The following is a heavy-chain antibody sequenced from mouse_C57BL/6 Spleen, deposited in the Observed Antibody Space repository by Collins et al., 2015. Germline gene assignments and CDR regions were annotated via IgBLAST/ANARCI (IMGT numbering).Heavy chain of an antibody. CDR1: GYTFTSYW. J-gene: IGHJ4*01. V-gene: IGHV1-55*01. CDR3: AYGSSYDYAMDY. D-gene: IGHD1-1*01. Sequence: QVQLQQPGAELVKPGASVKMSCKASGYTFTSYWMTWVKQRPGQGLEWIGDIYPGSGSTNYNEKFKSKATLTVDTSSSTAYMQLSSLTSEDSAVYYCAYGSSYDYAMDYWGQGTSVTVSS. CDR2: IYPGSGST.